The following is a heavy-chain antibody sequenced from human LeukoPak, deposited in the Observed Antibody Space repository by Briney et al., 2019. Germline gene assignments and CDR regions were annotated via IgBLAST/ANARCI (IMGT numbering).Heavy chain of an antibody. CDR3: ARGIAAADDYYYGMDV. J-gene: IGHJ6*02. V-gene: IGHV1-46*01. CDR1: GYTFTSYY. Sequence: ASVKVSCKASGYTFTSYYMHWARQAPGQGLEWMGIINPSGGSTSYAQKFQGRVTMTRDTSTSTVYMELSSLRSEDTAVYYCARGIAAADDYYYGMDVWGQGTTVTVSS. D-gene: IGHD6-13*01. CDR2: INPSGGST.